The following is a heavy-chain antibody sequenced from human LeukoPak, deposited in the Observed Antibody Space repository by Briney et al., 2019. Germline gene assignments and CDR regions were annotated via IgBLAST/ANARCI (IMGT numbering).Heavy chain of an antibody. D-gene: IGHD5-12*01. Sequence: GGSLRLSCAASGFTFSNYAMLWVRQAPGKGLEWVALISYDGSNKYYADSVKGRFTISRDNSKNTLYLQMNSLRAEDTAVYYCARDAHEGYSDYDYDGYFDYWGQGTLVTVSS. CDR3: ARDAHEGYSDYDYDGYFDY. J-gene: IGHJ4*02. CDR1: GFTFSNYA. V-gene: IGHV3-30-3*01. CDR2: ISYDGSNK.